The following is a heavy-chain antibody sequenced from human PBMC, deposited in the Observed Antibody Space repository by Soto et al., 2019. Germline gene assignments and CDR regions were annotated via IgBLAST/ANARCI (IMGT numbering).Heavy chain of an antibody. J-gene: IGHJ6*02. Sequence: TGGSLKLSCAAPGFTFSSYEMNWVRQAPGKGLEWVSYISSSGSTIYYADSVKGRFTISRDNAKNSLYLQMNSLRAEDTAVYYCARDPYDFWSGLRGMDVWGQGTTVTVSS. V-gene: IGHV3-48*03. CDR1: GFTFSSYE. D-gene: IGHD3-3*01. CDR3: ARDPYDFWSGLRGMDV. CDR2: ISSSGSTI.